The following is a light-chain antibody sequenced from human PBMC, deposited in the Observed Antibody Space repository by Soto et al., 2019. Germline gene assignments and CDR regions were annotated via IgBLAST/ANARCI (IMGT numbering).Light chain of an antibody. Sequence: QSALTQPASVSGSPGQSITISCTGSSSDVGSYNLVSWYQQHPGKAPKLMIYEGSKRPSGVSNRFSGSKSGNTVSLTISGLQAEDEADYYCCSYAGSSTSVVFGGVTKLTVL. CDR2: EGS. CDR1: SSDVGSYNL. CDR3: CSYAGSSTSVV. V-gene: IGLV2-23*01. J-gene: IGLJ2*01.